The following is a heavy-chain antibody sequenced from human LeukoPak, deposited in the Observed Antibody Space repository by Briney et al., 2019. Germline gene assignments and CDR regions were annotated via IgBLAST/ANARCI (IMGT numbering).Heavy chain of an antibody. CDR3: STYLPQLAAI. V-gene: IGHV3-43*01. Sequence: GGSLGPPFAASGFPFDVYPLHWARQVPGRGLGWVSLISGDGSSTYYADSVRGRFTISRDNSKNSLFLQMNSLRAEDTALYYCSTYLPQLAAIWGQGTMVTVSS. CDR1: GFPFDVYP. CDR2: ISGDGSST. J-gene: IGHJ3*02. D-gene: IGHD1-1*01.